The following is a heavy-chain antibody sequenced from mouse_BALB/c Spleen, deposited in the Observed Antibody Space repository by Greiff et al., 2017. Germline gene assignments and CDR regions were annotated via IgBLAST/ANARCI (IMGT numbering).Heavy chain of an antibody. CDR3: ARDDNYGNFAY. CDR2: FFLGDGST. J-gene: IGHJ3*01. V-gene: IGHV1-85*01. Sequence: VKLMEFGAELVKPGASVKLSCKASGYTFTSYDITWVRQRPEQGLEWIGWFFLGDGSTKYNEKSKGKATMTTDKSSSTAYMQLSRLTSEDSAVYFCARDDNYGNFAYWGQGTLVTVSA. D-gene: IGHD2-1*01. CDR1: GYTFTSYD.